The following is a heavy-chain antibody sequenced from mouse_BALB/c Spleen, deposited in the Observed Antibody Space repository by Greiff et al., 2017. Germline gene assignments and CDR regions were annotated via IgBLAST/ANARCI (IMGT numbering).Heavy chain of an antibody. CDR3: ARSARGWFAY. V-gene: IGHV3-2*02. Sequence: EVQGVESGPGLVKPSQSLSLTCTVTGYSITSDYAWNWIRQFPGNKLEWMGYISYSGSTSYNPSLKSRISITRDTSKNQFFLQLNSVTTEDTATYYCARSARGWFAYWGQGTLVTVSA. J-gene: IGHJ3*01. CDR1: GYSITSDYA. CDR2: ISYSGST.